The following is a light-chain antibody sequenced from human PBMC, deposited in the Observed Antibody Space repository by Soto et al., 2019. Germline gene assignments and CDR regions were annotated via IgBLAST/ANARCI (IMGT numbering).Light chain of an antibody. J-gene: IGLJ3*02. Sequence: QSVLTQPPSVSGAPGQRVTFSCTGSSSNIGAGYDVHWYQQLPGTAPKLLIYGNSNRPSGVPDRFSGSKSGTSASLAITGLQAEDEADYYCQSYDSGLSSWVFGGGTQLTVL. CDR3: QSYDSGLSSWV. V-gene: IGLV1-40*01. CDR2: GNS. CDR1: SSNIGAGYD.